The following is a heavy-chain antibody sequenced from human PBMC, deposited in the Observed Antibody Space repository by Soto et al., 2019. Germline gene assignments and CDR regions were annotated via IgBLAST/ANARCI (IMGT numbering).Heavy chain of an antibody. CDR3: AKDQIFGVVTFFDY. D-gene: IGHD3-3*01. CDR2: ISGRGGST. V-gene: IGHV3-23*01. CDR1: RFTFSSYA. J-gene: IGHJ4*02. Sequence: PGGSLRLSCAASRFTFSSYAMSWVRQAPGKGLEWVSAISGRGGSTYYADSVKGRFTISRDNSKNTLYLQMNSLRAEDTAVYYCAKDQIFGVVTFFDYWGQGTLVTVS.